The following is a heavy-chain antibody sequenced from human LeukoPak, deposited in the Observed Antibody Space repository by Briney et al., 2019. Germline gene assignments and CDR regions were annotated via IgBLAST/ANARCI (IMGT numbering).Heavy chain of an antibody. CDR1: GYSFTSYW. V-gene: IGHV5-51*01. J-gene: IGHJ4*02. Sequence: GESLKISRKGSGYSFTSYWIGWVRQMPGKGLEWMGVVYPGDSDSDTKYSPSLQGQVTISADKSISTAYLQWSSLKASDTAIYYCARRDYYGSGSYWGAFDYWGQGTLVTVSS. CDR2: VYPGDSDSDT. CDR3: ARRDYYGSGSYWGAFDY. D-gene: IGHD3-10*01.